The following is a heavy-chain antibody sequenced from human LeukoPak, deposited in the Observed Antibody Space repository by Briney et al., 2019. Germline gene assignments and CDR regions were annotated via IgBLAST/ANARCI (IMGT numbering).Heavy chain of an antibody. Sequence: GGSLRLSCAASGFTFSSYSMNWVRQAPGKGLEWVSSISSSSSYIYYADSVKGRFTISRDNAKNSLYLQMNSLRAEDTAVYYCSLTQMTTITTKGMDLWGEGTTVTVSS. CDR3: SLTQMTTITTKGMDL. J-gene: IGHJ6*04. V-gene: IGHV3-21*01. CDR2: ISSSSSYI. D-gene: IGHD4-11*01. CDR1: GFTFSSYS.